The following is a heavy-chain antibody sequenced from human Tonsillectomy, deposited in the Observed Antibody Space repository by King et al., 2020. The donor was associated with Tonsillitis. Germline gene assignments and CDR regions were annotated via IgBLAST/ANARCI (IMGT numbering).Heavy chain of an antibody. V-gene: IGHV3-23*01. CDR1: GFTFSGYS. CDR3: AREMIVVVAAASRAYFSYYGKDV. J-gene: IGHJ6*02. CDR2: ISGTGNYT. D-gene: IGHD2-15*01. Sequence: VQLLESGGASVQPGGSLRLSCAASGFTFSGYSMGWVRQAPGKGLEWVSGISGTGNYTSYADSVKGRFTISRDNSKNTLFLQINSLRGEDTAVYYCAREMIVVVAAASRAYFSYYGKDVWGQGTTVTVSS.